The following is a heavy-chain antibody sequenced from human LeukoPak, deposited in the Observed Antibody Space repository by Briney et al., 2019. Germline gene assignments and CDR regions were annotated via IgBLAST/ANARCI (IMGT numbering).Heavy chain of an antibody. D-gene: IGHD6-6*01. Sequence: GGSLRLSCAASGFTFSSYGMHWVRQAPGKGLEWVAVISYDGSNKYYADSVKGRFTISRDNSKNTLYLQMNSLRAEDTAVYCCARELAAQVRWFDPWSQGTLVTVSS. V-gene: IGHV3-30*03. CDR3: ARELAAQVRWFDP. J-gene: IGHJ5*02. CDR1: GFTFSSYG. CDR2: ISYDGSNK.